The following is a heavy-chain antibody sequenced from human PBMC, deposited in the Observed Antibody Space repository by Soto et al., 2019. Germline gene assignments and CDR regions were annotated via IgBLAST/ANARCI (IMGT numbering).Heavy chain of an antibody. CDR3: ARATMWGFDY. J-gene: IGHJ4*02. CDR1: SGSISSKNYY. V-gene: IGHV4-39*01. D-gene: IGHD3-10*02. CDR2: IYYRGST. Sequence: QLQLQESGPGLVKSSETLSLTCTVSSGSISSKNYYWGWIRQPPGKGLEWIGNIYYRGSTYYNPSLKSRVTMSLDTSKNQFSLRLNSMTAADTAVFYCARATMWGFDYWGQGALVTVSS.